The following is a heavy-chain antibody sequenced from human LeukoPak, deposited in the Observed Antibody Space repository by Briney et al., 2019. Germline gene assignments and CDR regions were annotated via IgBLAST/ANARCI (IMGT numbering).Heavy chain of an antibody. V-gene: IGHV3-30*18. CDR1: GFTFSSYG. CDR3: AKDAYYYDSSGYRGSYYYYGMDV. J-gene: IGHJ6*02. CDR2: ISYDGSNK. Sequence: GGSLRLSCAASGFTFSSYGIHWVRQAPGKGLEWVAVISYDGSNKYYADSVKGRFTISRDNSKNTLYLQMNSLRAEDTAVYYCAKDAYYYDSSGYRGSYYYYGMDVWGQGTTVTVSS. D-gene: IGHD3-22*01.